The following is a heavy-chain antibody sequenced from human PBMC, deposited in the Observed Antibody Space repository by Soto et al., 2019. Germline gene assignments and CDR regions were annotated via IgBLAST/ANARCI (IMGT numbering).Heavy chain of an antibody. CDR2: IHDSGNT. V-gene: IGHV4-30-4*01. CDR3: ARARGGDSGDYAGLFDR. Sequence: PAETLSLTCTVFGGSVSIGDYLWSWIRQRPGKGLEWIGYIHDSGNTYYNPSLKSRVTISLDTSKNQFSLKVTSMTAADTAVYFCARARGGDSGDYAGLFDRWGQGNLVTVSS. D-gene: IGHD4-17*01. J-gene: IGHJ5*02. CDR1: GGSVSIGDYL.